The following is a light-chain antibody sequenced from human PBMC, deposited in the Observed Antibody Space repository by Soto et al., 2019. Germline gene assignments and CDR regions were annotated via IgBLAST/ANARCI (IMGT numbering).Light chain of an antibody. CDR3: SSYGGSNV. J-gene: IGLJ1*01. V-gene: IGLV2-8*01. CDR2: DVN. CDR1: SSDVGAYIF. Sequence: QSALTQPPSASGSPGQSVTISCTGTSSDVGAYIFVSWYQQHPGKAPKLMVYDVNRRPPGVPDRFFGSKSGNTASLTVSGLQAEDEADYYCSSYGGSNVFXTGTKVTVL.